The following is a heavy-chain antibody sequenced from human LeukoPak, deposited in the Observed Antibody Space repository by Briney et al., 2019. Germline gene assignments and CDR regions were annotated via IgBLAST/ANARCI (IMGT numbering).Heavy chain of an antibody. CDR1: GFTVSSNY. V-gene: IGHV3-53*05. Sequence: GGSLRLSCAASGFTVSSNYMSWVRQAPGKGLEWVSVIYSGGSTYYADSVKGRFTISRDNSKNMVSLEMNCLRTEDTAVYYCAKDVNAYCSGDCSDYWGQGTLVTVSS. CDR2: IYSGGST. J-gene: IGHJ4*02. D-gene: IGHD2-21*01. CDR3: AKDVNAYCSGDCSDY.